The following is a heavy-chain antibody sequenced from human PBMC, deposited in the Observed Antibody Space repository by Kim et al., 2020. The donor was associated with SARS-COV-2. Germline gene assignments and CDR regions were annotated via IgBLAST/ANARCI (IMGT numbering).Heavy chain of an antibody. D-gene: IGHD3-22*01. CDR3: TTAHPIQNYYDSSGYYYVDFDY. V-gene: IGHV3-15*01. CDR1: GFTFSNAW. J-gene: IGHJ4*02. Sequence: GGSLRLSCAASGFTFSNAWMSWVRQAPGKGLEWVGRIKSKTDGGTTDYAAPVTGRFNISRDDSKNTLYLQMNSLKTEDTAVYYCTTAHPIQNYYDSSGYYYVDFDYWGQGTLVTVSS. CDR2: IKSKTDGGTT.